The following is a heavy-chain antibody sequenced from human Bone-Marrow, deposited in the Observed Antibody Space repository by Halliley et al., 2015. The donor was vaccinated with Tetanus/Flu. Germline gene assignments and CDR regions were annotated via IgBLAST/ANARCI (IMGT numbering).Heavy chain of an antibody. CDR3: CKDQLAGAPQGYDFWGYFEY. Sequence: SLRLSCAASGFTFTHYGMHWVRQAPGKGLEWVSGISASGGTTYYADSVKGRFTISRDNAKKMVFLQMNRLRAEDTAVYWCCKDQLAGAPQGYDFWGYFEYWGQGTLVTASS. J-gene: IGHJ4*02. V-gene: IGHV3-23*01. CDR1: GFTFTHYG. D-gene: IGHD3-16*01. CDR2: ISASGGTT.